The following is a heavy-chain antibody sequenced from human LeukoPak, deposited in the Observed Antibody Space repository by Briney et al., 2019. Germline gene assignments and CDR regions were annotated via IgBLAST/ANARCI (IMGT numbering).Heavy chain of an antibody. D-gene: IGHD3-22*01. J-gene: IGHJ4*02. CDR2: IWYDGSKK. CDR1: GFTFSSYG. V-gene: IGHV3-33*01. Sequence: GGSLRLSCAASGFTFSSYGMHWVRQAQGKGMEWEAVIWYDGSKKYYADSMKGRFTISTDNSKTTPYLKMNSLIAEDTAVYYCARTDYYDSSGYSIFYFWGQGTLVTVSS. CDR3: ARTDYYDSSGYSIFYF.